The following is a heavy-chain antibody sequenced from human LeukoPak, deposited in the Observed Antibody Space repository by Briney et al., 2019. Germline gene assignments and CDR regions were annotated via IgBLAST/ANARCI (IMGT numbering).Heavy chain of an antibody. CDR3: ARSQGNNAWSYFDS. CDR2: IYYSGST. D-gene: IGHD2-2*01. CDR1: GGSISSGSYY. V-gene: IGHV4-39*07. Sequence: SETLSLTCTVSGGSISSGSYYWGWIRQPPGKGLEWIGSIYYSGSTYYNPSLKSRVTISVDTSKNEFSLKLSSVITADTAVYYCARSQGNNAWSYFDSWGQGSLVTVSS. J-gene: IGHJ4*02.